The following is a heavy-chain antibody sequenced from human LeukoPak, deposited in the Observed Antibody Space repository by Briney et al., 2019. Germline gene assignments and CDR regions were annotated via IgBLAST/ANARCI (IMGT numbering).Heavy chain of an antibody. CDR3: ARGSSGWYGVDY. D-gene: IGHD6-19*01. Sequence: GGSLRLSCAASGFTFSSNWIHWVRQAPGKGLVWVSRINTDGSDTNYADSVKGRFTISRDNAKNALYLQMNSLRAEDTAVYYCARGSSGWYGVDYWGQGTLVTVSS. CDR2: INTDGSDT. V-gene: IGHV3-74*01. CDR1: GFTFSSNW. J-gene: IGHJ4*02.